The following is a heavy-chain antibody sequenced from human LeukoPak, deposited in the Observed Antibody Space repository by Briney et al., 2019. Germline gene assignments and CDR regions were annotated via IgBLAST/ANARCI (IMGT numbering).Heavy chain of an antibody. J-gene: IGHJ5*02. Sequence: SETLSLTCTVSGGSISSYYWSWIRQPPGKGLEWIGYIYYSGSTDYNPSLKSRVTISVDTSKNQFSLKLSSVTAADTAVYYCARTYCSSTSCFTGADWFDPWGQGTLVTVSS. D-gene: IGHD2-2*01. CDR1: GGSISSYY. CDR3: ARTYCSSTSCFTGADWFDP. V-gene: IGHV4-59*01. CDR2: IYYSGST.